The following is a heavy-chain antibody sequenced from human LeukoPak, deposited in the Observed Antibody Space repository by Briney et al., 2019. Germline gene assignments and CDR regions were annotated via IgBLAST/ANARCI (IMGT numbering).Heavy chain of an antibody. Sequence: ASVKVSCKASGYTFTSYYMHWVRQAPGQGLEWMGIINPSGGSTSYAQKFQGRVTMTRDTSTSTVYMELSSLRSEDTAVYYCARAGGARRFLEWFLGYWGQGTLVTVSS. J-gene: IGHJ4*02. V-gene: IGHV1-46*01. CDR1: GYTFTSYY. CDR3: ARAGGARRFLEWFLGY. CDR2: INPSGGST. D-gene: IGHD3-3*01.